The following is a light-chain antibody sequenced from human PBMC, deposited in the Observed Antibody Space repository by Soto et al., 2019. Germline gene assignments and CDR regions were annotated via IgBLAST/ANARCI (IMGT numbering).Light chain of an antibody. CDR2: SAS. CDR3: QQSYKTPLT. CDR1: QSISGY. J-gene: IGKJ1*01. Sequence: DLQMTQSPSSLSASIGDRVTITCRASQSISGYLNWYQQELGKAPKLLMYSASNLQSGVPSRFSGGGSGTDFTLTISSLQPEDFATYYCQQSYKTPLTFGQGTKVEIK. V-gene: IGKV1-39*01.